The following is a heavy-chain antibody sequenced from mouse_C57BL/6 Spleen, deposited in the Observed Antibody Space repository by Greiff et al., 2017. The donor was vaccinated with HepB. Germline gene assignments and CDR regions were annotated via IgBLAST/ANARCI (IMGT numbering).Heavy chain of an antibody. CDR1: GFSLTSYG. J-gene: IGHJ4*01. CDR2: IWSGGST. Sequence: QVQLQQSGPGLVQPSQSLSITCTVSGFSLTSYGVHWVRQSPGKGLEWLGVIWSGGSTDYNAAFISRLSISKDNSKSQVFFKMNSLQADDTAIYYCARKGDYYGSSYNYAMDYWGQGTSVTVSS. CDR3: ARKGDYYGSSYNYAMDY. D-gene: IGHD1-1*01. V-gene: IGHV2-2*01.